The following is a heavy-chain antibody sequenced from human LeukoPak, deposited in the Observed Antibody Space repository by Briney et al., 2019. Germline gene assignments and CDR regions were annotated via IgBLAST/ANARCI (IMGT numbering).Heavy chain of an antibody. CDR2: IIPIFDTT. Sequence: GASVKVSCKTSGGTFGNYAINWVRQAPGHGLEWMGGIIPIFDTTNYAQKFQGRVMITADESTTTAYMELSSLRSEDTAMYYCARGGDAGVWYYYCDFWGQGTQVTVSS. V-gene: IGHV1-69*13. J-gene: IGHJ4*02. CDR1: GGTFGNYA. CDR3: ARGGDAGVWYYYCDF. D-gene: IGHD6-19*01.